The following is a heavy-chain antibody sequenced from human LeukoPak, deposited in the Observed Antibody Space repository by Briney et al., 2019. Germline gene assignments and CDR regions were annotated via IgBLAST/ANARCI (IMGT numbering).Heavy chain of an antibody. CDR3: ARTLDDSSGYYFDY. Sequence: PSETLSLTCTVSGGSISSYYWGWIRQPPGKGLEWIGSIYYSGSTYYNPSLKSRVTISVDTSKNQFSLKLSSVTAADTAVYYCARTLDDSSGYYFDYWGQGTLVTVSP. CDR1: GGSISSYY. V-gene: IGHV4-39*01. J-gene: IGHJ4*02. D-gene: IGHD3-22*01. CDR2: IYYSGST.